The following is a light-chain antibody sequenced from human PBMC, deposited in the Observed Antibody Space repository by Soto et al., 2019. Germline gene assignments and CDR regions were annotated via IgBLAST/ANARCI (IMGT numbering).Light chain of an antibody. CDR2: GGS. V-gene: IGKV3-20*01. Sequence: EILLTQCPGTLSLSPGERATLSCRASQSVDSRYFSWYQQRPGQAPRLLIYGGSIRATAFPGRFSGSGSGTDFTLTIDRLEPEDFAVYYCHQYGNSPGTFGQGTKVDIK. CDR3: HQYGNSPGT. CDR1: QSVDSRY. J-gene: IGKJ1*01.